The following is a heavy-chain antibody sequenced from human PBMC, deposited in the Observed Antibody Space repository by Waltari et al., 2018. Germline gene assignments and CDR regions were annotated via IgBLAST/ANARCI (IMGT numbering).Heavy chain of an antibody. D-gene: IGHD2-15*01. CDR2: IIPIFGTA. CDR3: AREGYCSGGSCYSTWFDP. Sequence: QVQLVQSGAEVKKPGSSVKVSCKASGGTFSSYAISWVRQAPGQGLEWRGRIIPIFGTANYAQKFQGRVTITADESTSTAYMELSSLRSEDTAVYYCAREGYCSGGSCYSTWFDPWGQGTLVTVSS. V-gene: IGHV1-69*15. CDR1: GGTFSSYA. J-gene: IGHJ5*02.